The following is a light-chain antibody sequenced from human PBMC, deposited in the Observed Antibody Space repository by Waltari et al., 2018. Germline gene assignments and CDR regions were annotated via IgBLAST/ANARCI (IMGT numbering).Light chain of an antibody. Sequence: SALTHPASVSGLPGQPLTISCTGTTGDVGPYNIVSWYKHRPGKAPKFMVYEAYKRPSGVSSRFSGSKSGNTGSLTISWLQAEDEADYYCCSYAGSDTFEVIFGGGTKVTVL. V-gene: IGLV2-23*02. J-gene: IGLJ2*01. CDR3: CSYAGSDTFEVI. CDR1: TGDVGPYNI. CDR2: EAY.